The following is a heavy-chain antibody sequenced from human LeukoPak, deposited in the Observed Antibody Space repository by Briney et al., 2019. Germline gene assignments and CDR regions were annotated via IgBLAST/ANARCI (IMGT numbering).Heavy chain of an antibody. CDR1: GGSISSGRYY. D-gene: IGHD5-12*01. Sequence: SQTLSLTCTVSGGSISSGRYYWSWIRQPAGKGLEWIGRIYTSGSTNYNPSLKSRVTISVDTSKNQFSLKLSSVTAADTAVYYCARGAYSGTRDWFDPWGQGTLVTVSS. CDR2: IYTSGST. V-gene: IGHV4-61*02. CDR3: ARGAYSGTRDWFDP. J-gene: IGHJ5*02.